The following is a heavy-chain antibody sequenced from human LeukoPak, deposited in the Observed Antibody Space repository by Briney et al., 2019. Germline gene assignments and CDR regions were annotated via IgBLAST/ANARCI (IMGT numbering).Heavy chain of an antibody. Sequence: GGSLRLSCAASEFTFSSYAMSWVRQAPGKGLEWVSAISGSGGTTYYADSVKGRFTISRDNSKNTLSLQMNSLRAEDTAVYYCATGGGSGWYPYYYYYYMDVWGKGTTVTISS. CDR3: ATGGGSGWYPYYYYYYMDV. CDR1: EFTFSSYA. D-gene: IGHD6-19*01. J-gene: IGHJ6*03. CDR2: ISGSGGTT. V-gene: IGHV3-23*01.